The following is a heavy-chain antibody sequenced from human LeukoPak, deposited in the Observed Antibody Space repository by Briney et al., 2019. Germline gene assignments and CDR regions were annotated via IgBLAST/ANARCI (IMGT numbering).Heavy chain of an antibody. D-gene: IGHD6-13*01. CDR3: ARSPIPAAGTCDY. CDR2: IGSGGVI. J-gene: IGHJ4*02. CDR1: GFTFSDFH. V-gene: IGHV3-11*01. Sequence: PGGSLRLSCAASGFTFSDFHMSWIRQAPGKGLEWVSYIGSGGVIHYADSLKGRFTISRDNAEKSLYLQMNGLSAEDTAVYYCARSPIPAAGTCDYWGQGTLVTVSS.